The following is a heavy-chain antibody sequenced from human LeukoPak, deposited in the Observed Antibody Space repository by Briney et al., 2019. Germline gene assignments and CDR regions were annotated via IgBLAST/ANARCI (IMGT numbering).Heavy chain of an antibody. CDR3: ASEFREDHSGSQYFQH. CDR2: MSYDGNER. D-gene: IGHD5-12*01. Sequence: GGSLRLSCAASGFSFSSYAMYWVRQAPGKGLEWVAFMSYDGNERHYADSVKGRFTISRDNSKNTLYLQMNSLRAEDTAVYFCASEFREDHSGSQYFQHWGQGTLVSVSS. CDR1: GFSFSSYA. J-gene: IGHJ1*01. V-gene: IGHV3-30*04.